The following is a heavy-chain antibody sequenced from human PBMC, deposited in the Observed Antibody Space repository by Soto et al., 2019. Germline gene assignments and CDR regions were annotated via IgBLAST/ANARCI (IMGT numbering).Heavy chain of an antibody. CDR3: AREVQLWWAFDY. CDR1: GGSISSGPYY. CDR2: IYYTGST. Sequence: SETLSLTCTVSGGSISSGPYYWSWIRQHPGKGLEWIGYIYYTGSTYYNPSLKSRVTISLDTSKNQFSLKLSSVTAADTAVYYCAREVQLWWAFDYSGQGTLVTVSS. D-gene: IGHD5-18*01. V-gene: IGHV4-31*03. J-gene: IGHJ4*02.